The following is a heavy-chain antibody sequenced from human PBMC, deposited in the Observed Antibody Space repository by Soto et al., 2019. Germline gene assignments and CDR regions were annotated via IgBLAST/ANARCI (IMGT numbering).Heavy chain of an antibody. Sequence: GESLKISCKGSGYSFNSYWIVWVRQMPGKGLEWMGIIYPGDSDTRYSPSFQGQVTISADKSISTAYLQWNSLEASDSAMYYCARTGYCNGGNCFAAMMDVWGQGTTVTVSS. CDR1: GYSFNSYW. CDR2: IYPGDSDT. V-gene: IGHV5-51*01. J-gene: IGHJ6*02. D-gene: IGHD2-15*01. CDR3: ARTGYCNGGNCFAAMMDV.